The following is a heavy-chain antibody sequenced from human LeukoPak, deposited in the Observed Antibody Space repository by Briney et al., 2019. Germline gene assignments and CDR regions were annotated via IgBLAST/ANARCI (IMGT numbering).Heavy chain of an antibody. Sequence: GGSLRLSCAASGFTFSSYAMSWVRQAPGKGLEWVSAISGSGGSTYYADSVKGRFTISRDNSKNTLYLQMNSLRAEDTAVYYCAKSVVGDTPNPYYFDYWGQGTLVTVSS. CDR2: ISGSGGST. V-gene: IGHV3-23*01. D-gene: IGHD1-26*01. CDR3: AKSVVGDTPNPYYFDY. J-gene: IGHJ4*02. CDR1: GFTFSSYA.